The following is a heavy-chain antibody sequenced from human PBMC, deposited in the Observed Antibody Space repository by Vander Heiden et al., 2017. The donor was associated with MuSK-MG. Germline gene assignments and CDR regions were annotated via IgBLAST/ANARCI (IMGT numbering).Heavy chain of an antibody. D-gene: IGHD3-3*01. CDR3: ARAGDFWSGYFDY. CDR1: GFTFSSYS. Sequence: CAASGFTFSSYSMNWVRQAPGKGPEWVSSISSSSSYIYYADSVKGRFTISRDNAKNSLYLQMNSLRAEDTAVYYCARAGDFWSGYFDYWGQGTLVTVSS. CDR2: ISSSSSYI. J-gene: IGHJ4*02. V-gene: IGHV3-21*01.